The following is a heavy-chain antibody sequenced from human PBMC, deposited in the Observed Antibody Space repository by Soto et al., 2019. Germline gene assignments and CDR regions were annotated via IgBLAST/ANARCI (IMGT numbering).Heavy chain of an antibody. CDR2: IGTAGDT. V-gene: IGHV3-13*01. J-gene: IGHJ4*02. CDR1: GFTFSSYD. D-gene: IGHD6-19*01. CDR3: ARGLYSSGWYYFDY. Sequence: GGSLRLSCAASGFTFSSYDMHWVRQATGKGLEWVSAIGTAGDTYYPGSVKGRFTISRENDENSLYLQMNSLRAGDTAVYYCARGLYSSGWYYFDYWGQGTMVTVSS.